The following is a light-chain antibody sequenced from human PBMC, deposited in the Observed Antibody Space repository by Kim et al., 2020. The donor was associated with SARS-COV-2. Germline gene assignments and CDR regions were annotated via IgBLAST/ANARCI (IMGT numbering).Light chain of an antibody. J-gene: IGLJ1*01. CDR2: GKN. Sequence: ALEQTGKIKCQGDSLRGYYARWYQQKPGPAPVLVIYGKNNRPSGIPDRFSGSSSGNTASLTITGAQAEDEADYYCNSRDSSGNHYVFGTGTKVTVL. CDR1: SLRGYY. V-gene: IGLV3-19*01. CDR3: NSRDSSGNHYV.